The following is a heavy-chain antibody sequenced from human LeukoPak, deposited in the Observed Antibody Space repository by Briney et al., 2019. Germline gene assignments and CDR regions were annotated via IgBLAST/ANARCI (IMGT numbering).Heavy chain of an antibody. CDR1: GFTFSSYA. Sequence: GGSLRLSCAASGFTFSSYAMHWVRQAPGKGLEWVAVISYDGSNKYYADSVKGRFTISRDNSKNTLYLQMNSLRAEDTAVYYCAKDRDDILTGYYNVGLGAFDIWGQGTMVTVSS. CDR2: ISYDGSNK. V-gene: IGHV3-30*04. CDR3: AKDRDDILTGYYNVGLGAFDI. J-gene: IGHJ3*02. D-gene: IGHD3-9*01.